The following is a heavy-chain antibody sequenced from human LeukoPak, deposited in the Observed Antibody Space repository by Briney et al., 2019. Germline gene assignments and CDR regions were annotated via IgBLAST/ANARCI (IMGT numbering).Heavy chain of an antibody. CDR2: INQGGSES. J-gene: IGHJ4*02. CDR3: ARDLSIAVAGVDY. CDR1: GFTFSTYW. D-gene: IGHD6-19*01. V-gene: IGHV3-7*01. Sequence: PGGSLRLSCAASGFTFSTYWMTWVRQVPGKGLEWVANINQGGSESYYVDSVKGRFTISRDNAKNSLYLQMNSLRAEDTAVYYCARDLSIAVAGVDYWGQGTLVSVSS.